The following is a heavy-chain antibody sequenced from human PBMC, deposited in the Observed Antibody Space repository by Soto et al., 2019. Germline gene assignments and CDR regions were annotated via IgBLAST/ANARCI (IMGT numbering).Heavy chain of an antibody. J-gene: IGHJ6*02. Sequence: GGSLRLSCAASGFTFSSYVMHWVRQAPGKGLEWVAVISYDGSNKYYADSVKGRFTISRDNSKNTLYLQMNSLRAEDTAVYYCASLHSTISYGMDVWGQGTTVTVSS. CDR3: ASLHSTISYGMDV. CDR1: GFTFSSYV. D-gene: IGHD3-3*01. CDR2: ISYDGSNK. V-gene: IGHV3-30-3*01.